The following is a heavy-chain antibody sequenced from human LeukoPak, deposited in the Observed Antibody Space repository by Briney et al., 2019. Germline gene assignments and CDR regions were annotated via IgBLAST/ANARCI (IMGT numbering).Heavy chain of an antibody. CDR3: ARFATVTPFDY. V-gene: IGHV4-34*01. J-gene: IGHJ4*02. CDR1: GGSFSGYY. D-gene: IGHD4-17*01. Sequence: PSETLSLTCAVYGGSFSGYYWSWIRQPPGKGLEWIGEINHSGSTNYNPSLKSRVTISVDTSKNQFSLKLSSVTAADTAVYYCARFATVTPFDYWGQGTLVTVSS. CDR2: INHSGST.